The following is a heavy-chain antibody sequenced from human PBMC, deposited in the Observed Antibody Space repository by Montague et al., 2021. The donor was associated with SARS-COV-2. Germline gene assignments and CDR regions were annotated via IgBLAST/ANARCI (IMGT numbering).Heavy chain of an antibody. J-gene: IGHJ4*02. Sequence: SETLSLTCSVSSGSIISSGYYWGWIRQPPGKELEWIGNIYYSGTTYYNPSLQSRGTISVDTSKNHLSLRLSSVTAADTAVYFCARGMIRGVTTPFDYWGQGALVTVSS. CDR3: ARGMIRGVTTPFDY. D-gene: IGHD3-10*01. CDR2: IYYSGTT. V-gene: IGHV4-39*02. CDR1: SGSIISSGYY.